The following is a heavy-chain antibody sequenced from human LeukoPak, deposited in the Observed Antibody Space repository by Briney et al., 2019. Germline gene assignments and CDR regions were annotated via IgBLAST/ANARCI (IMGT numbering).Heavy chain of an antibody. CDR3: ARELELRY. CDR1: GGSISTSNSY. CDR2: IYYSGNT. D-gene: IGHD1-7*01. V-gene: IGHV4-39*02. Sequence: SETLSLTCTVSGGSISTSNSYWGWIRRPPGKGLEWVGSIYYSGNTYYNPSLKSRVTISVDTSKNQFSLILTSVTAADTAVYYCARELELRYWGQGTLVTVSS. J-gene: IGHJ4*02.